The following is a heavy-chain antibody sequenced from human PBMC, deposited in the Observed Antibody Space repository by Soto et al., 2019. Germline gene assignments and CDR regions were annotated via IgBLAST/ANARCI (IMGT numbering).Heavy chain of an antibody. V-gene: IGHV3-23*01. Sequence: XVCLRLFCVACDVPFESYYMDWVGKTPGKGLEWVSLITGGVGGANYADSVKGRFTISRDNSKNTLYLQMNSMRAEDTAIYNCVKEGRAWNSRGSFDLWGRGTMVPVSS. J-gene: IGHJ3*01. CDR2: ITGGVGGA. CDR3: VKEGRAWNSRGSFDL. D-gene: IGHD1-1*01. CDR1: DVPFESYY.